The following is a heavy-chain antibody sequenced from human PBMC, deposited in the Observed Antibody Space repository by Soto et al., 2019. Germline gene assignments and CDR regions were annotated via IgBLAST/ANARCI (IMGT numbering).Heavy chain of an antibody. Sequence: SVKVSCKASGGTFSSYAISWVRQAPGQGLEWMGGIIPIFGTANYAQKFQGRVTITADESTSTAYMELSSLRSEDTAVYYCARACSGGSCYSEGWFDPWGQGTLVTVSS. CDR1: GGTFSSYA. V-gene: IGHV1-69*13. J-gene: IGHJ5*02. CDR3: ARACSGGSCYSEGWFDP. D-gene: IGHD2-15*01. CDR2: IIPIFGTA.